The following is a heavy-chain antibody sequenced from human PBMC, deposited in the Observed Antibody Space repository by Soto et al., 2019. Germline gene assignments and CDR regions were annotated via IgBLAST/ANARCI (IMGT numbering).Heavy chain of an antibody. J-gene: IGHJ6*02. CDR2: ISYDGSNK. CDR3: AKDIVVVPAATYYYYGMDV. V-gene: IGHV3-30*18. D-gene: IGHD2-2*01. CDR1: GFTFSSYD. Sequence: TGGTLRLSCAASGFTFSSYDMHWVRQAPGKGLEWVAVISYDGSNKYYADSVKGRFTISRDNSKNTLYLKMNSLRAEDTAVYYCAKDIVVVPAATYYYYGMDVWGQGTTVTVSS.